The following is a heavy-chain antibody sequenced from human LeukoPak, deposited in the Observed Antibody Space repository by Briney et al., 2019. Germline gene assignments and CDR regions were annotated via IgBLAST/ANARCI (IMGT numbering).Heavy chain of an antibody. Sequence: ASVKVSCKVSGYTLTELSMHRVRQAPGKGLEWMGGFDPEDGETIYAQKFQGRVTMTEDTSTDTAYMELSSLRSEDTAVYYCATSVRGVIPDLDYWGQGTLVTVSS. CDR1: GYTLTELS. V-gene: IGHV1-24*01. CDR3: ATSVRGVIPDLDY. CDR2: FDPEDGET. J-gene: IGHJ4*02. D-gene: IGHD3-10*01.